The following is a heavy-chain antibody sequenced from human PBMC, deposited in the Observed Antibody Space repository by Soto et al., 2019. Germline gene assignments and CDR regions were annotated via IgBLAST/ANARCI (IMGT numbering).Heavy chain of an antibody. CDR2: IYYSGST. V-gene: IGHV4-59*01. CDR1: GGSISSYY. Sequence: SETLSLTCTVSGGSISSYYWSWIRQPPGKGLEWIGYIYYSGSTKYNPSLESRVTISVDTSKNQFSLKLSSLTAADTAVYYCARRTSSFDFDYWGQGTLVTVSS. D-gene: IGHD6-13*01. CDR3: ARRTSSFDFDY. J-gene: IGHJ4*02.